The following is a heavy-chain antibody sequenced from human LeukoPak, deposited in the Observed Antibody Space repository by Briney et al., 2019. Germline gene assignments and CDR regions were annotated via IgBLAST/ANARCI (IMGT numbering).Heavy chain of an antibody. CDR3: ASSRYCSGGSCWGIDY. J-gene: IGHJ4*02. V-gene: IGHV3-53*01. Sequence: GGSLRLSCAASGFTVSSNYISWVRQAPGQGLEWVSVIYSGGSTYYADSVKGRFTISRDNSKNTLYLQMNSLRAEDTAVYYCASSRYCSGGSCWGIDYWGQGTLVTVSS. CDR1: GFTVSSNY. D-gene: IGHD2-15*01. CDR2: IYSGGST.